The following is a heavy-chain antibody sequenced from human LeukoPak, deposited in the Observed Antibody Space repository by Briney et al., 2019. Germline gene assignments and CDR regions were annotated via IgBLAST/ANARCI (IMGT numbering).Heavy chain of an antibody. CDR2: ISYDGSNK. CDR3: ARDYSGGLDY. J-gene: IGHJ4*02. D-gene: IGHD4-23*01. CDR1: GFTVSGDY. Sequence: GGSLRLSCAVSGFTVSGDYMSWVRQAPGKGLEWVAVISYDGSNKYYADSVKGRFTISRDNSKNTLYLQMNSLRAEDTAVYYCARDYSGGLDYWGQGTLVTVSS. V-gene: IGHV3-30-3*01.